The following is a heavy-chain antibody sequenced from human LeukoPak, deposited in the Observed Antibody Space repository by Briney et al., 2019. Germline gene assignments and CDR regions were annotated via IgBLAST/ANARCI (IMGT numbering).Heavy chain of an antibody. Sequence: ASVKVSCKASGYTFTSYGISWVRQAPGQGLEWMGWISAYNGNTNYAQKLQGRVTMTTDTSTSTAYMELRSLRSDDTAVYYCARDQRESGSGWYDEYFQHWGQGTLVTVSS. D-gene: IGHD6-19*01. CDR2: ISAYNGNT. CDR1: GYTFTSYG. CDR3: ARDQRESGSGWYDEYFQH. J-gene: IGHJ1*01. V-gene: IGHV1-18*01.